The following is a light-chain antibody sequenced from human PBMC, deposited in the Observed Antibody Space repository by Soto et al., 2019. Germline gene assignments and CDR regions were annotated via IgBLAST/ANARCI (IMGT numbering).Light chain of an antibody. CDR1: QSLLHRDGKTX. Sequence: DVVLTQTPLSLPVTPGQPASISCKSSQSLLHRDGKTXFYWYLQKPGQPPQLLIYEVSNRFSGVPDRFSGXGXGTDYXLTXSXXXXXXXXXXYCMQSMQLPPYTFGQGTKLEIK. CDR2: EVS. V-gene: IGKV2D-29*01. J-gene: IGKJ2*01. CDR3: MQSMQLPPYT.